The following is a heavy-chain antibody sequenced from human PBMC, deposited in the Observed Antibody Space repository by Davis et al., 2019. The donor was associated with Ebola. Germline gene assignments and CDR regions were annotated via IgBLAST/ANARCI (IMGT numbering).Heavy chain of an antibody. CDR1: GGSISSYY. D-gene: IGHD5-18*01. J-gene: IGHJ6*02. CDR3: ARHHQSGYSYGYLAGYYYGMDV. V-gene: IGHV4-59*08. CDR2: IYYSGST. Sequence: SETLPLTCTVSGGSISSYYWSWIRQPPGKGLEWIGYIYYSGSTNYNPSLKSRVTISVDTSKNQFSLKLSSVTAADTAVYYCARHHQSGYSYGYLAGYYYGMDVWGQGTTVTVSS.